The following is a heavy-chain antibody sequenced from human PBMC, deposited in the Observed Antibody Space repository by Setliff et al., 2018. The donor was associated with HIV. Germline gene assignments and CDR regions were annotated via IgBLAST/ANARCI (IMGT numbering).Heavy chain of an antibody. Sequence: SETLSLTCAVSGYSISSGYYWGWIRQPPGKGLEWIGSIYHSGSTYYNPSLKSRVTISVDTSKNQFSLKLSSVTAADTAVYYCARGNSRLLWFGELLYWFDPWGQGTLVTVSS. CDR2: IYHSGST. CDR1: GYSISSGYY. D-gene: IGHD3-10*01. J-gene: IGHJ5*02. CDR3: ARGNSRLLWFGELLYWFDP. V-gene: IGHV4-38-2*01.